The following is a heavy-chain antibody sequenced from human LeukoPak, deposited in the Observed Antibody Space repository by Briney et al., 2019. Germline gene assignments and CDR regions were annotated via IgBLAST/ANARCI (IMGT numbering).Heavy chain of an antibody. CDR2: ISSSGSTI. V-gene: IGHV3-48*03. Sequence: GGSLRLSCAASGFTFSSYEMNWVRQAPGKGLEWVSYISSSGSTIYYADSVKGRFTISRDNAKNSLYLQMHSLRAEDTAVYYCARDRCGSGCYYGMDVWGKGTTVTISS. D-gene: IGHD3-10*01. J-gene: IGHJ6*04. CDR3: ARDRCGSGCYYGMDV. CDR1: GFTFSSYE.